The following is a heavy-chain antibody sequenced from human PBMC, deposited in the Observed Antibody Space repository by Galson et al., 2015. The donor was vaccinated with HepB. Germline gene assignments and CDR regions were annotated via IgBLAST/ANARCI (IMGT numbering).Heavy chain of an antibody. V-gene: IGHV3-23*01. CDR1: GFTVTSYA. J-gene: IGHJ3*01. D-gene: IGHD2-2*01. CDR2: ISSNGAGT. Sequence: SLRLSCAASGFTVTSYAMSWVRQAPGKGLEWVSIISSNGAGTYYTDSVKGRFTISRDTSKNTLYLQMNSLRAEDTAVYYCAKGRPASSPTESFDVWGQGTAVTVSS. CDR3: AKGRPASSPTESFDV.